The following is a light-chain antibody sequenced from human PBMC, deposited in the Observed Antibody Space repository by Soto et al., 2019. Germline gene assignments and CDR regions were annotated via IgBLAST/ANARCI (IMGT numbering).Light chain of an antibody. V-gene: IGLV2-11*01. Sequence: QSALTQPRSVSGSPGQTVTISCTGTTSDVGDYNDVSWYQQHPGKAPKLMIYDVSKRPSGVPDRLSGSKSGNPASLNISGLQAEDEADYYCCSYAGTYTVVFGTGTKVTV. CDR1: TSDVGDYND. CDR2: DVS. J-gene: IGLJ1*01. CDR3: CSYAGTYTVV.